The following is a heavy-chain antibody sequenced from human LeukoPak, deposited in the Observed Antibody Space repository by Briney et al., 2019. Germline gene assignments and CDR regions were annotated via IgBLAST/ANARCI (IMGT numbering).Heavy chain of an antibody. CDR1: GGSISSSSYY. Sequence: SETLSLTCTVSGGSISSSSYYWGWIRQPPGKGLEWIGSIYYSGSTYYNPSLKSRVTISVDTSKNQFSLKLSSVTAADTAVYYCARANGYYQNYSYYYLDVWGKGTTVTVSS. V-gene: IGHV4-39*07. D-gene: IGHD3-22*01. CDR2: IYYSGST. J-gene: IGHJ6*03. CDR3: ARANGYYQNYSYYYLDV.